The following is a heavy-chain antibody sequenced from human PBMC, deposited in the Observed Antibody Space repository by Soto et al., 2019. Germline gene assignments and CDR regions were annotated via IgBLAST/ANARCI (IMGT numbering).Heavy chain of an antibody. Sequence: WGSLRLSCVASGFSFCSYAMGWVRQAPGKGLEWVSSISSSGNSTYYAGSVRGRFTISRDDSKNTLFLEVNSLRGEDTATYYCATSSSMDHWGQGSLVTVSS. D-gene: IGHD6-6*01. J-gene: IGHJ4*02. V-gene: IGHV3-23*01. CDR3: ATSSSMDH. CDR1: GFSFCSYA. CDR2: ISSSGNST.